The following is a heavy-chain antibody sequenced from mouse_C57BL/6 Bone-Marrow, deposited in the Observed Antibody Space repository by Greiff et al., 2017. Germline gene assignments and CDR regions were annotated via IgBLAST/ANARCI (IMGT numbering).Heavy chain of an antibody. D-gene: IGHD2-3*01. CDR3: TTYGYYPWFAY. CDR2: IVPENGDT. V-gene: IGHV14-4*01. Sequence: EVQLQQSGAELVRPGASVKLSCTASGFNIKDDYMHWVKQRPEQGLEWIGWIVPENGDTEYASKFQGKATITADTSSNTAYLQLSRLTSEDTAVYYCTTYGYYPWFAYWGQGTLVTVSA. CDR1: GFNIKDDY. J-gene: IGHJ3*01.